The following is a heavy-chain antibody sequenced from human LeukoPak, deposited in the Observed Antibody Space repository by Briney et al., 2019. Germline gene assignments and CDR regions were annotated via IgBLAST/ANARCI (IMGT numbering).Heavy chain of an antibody. CDR3: ARHSMRYYYGSGKENPFDP. D-gene: IGHD3-10*01. J-gene: IGHJ5*02. CDR2: INHSGST. V-gene: IGHV4-34*01. Sequence: SETLSLTCAVYGGSFSGYYWSWIRQPPGKGLEWIGEINHSGSTNYNPSLKSRVTISVDTSKNQFSLKLSSVTAADTAVYYCARHSMRYYYGSGKENPFDPWGQGTLVTVSS. CDR1: GGSFSGYY.